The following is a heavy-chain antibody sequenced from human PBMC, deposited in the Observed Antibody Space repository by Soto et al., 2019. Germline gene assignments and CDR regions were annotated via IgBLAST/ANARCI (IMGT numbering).Heavy chain of an antibody. J-gene: IGHJ5*02. V-gene: IGHV3-48*02. CDR3: ARENQLLLGNWFDP. CDR2: ISSSSSTI. Sequence: EVQLVESGGGLVQPGGSLRLSCAASGFTFSSYSMNWVRQAPGKGLEWVSNISSSSSTIYYADSVKGRFTISRDNAKNSLYLQMNSLRDEDTAVYYCARENQLLLGNWFDPWGQGTLVTVSS. CDR1: GFTFSSYS. D-gene: IGHD2-2*01.